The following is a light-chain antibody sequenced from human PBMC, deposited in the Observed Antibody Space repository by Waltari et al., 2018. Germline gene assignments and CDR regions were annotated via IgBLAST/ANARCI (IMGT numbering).Light chain of an antibody. J-gene: IGLJ2*01. V-gene: IGLV1-40*01. CDR1: SSDIGSFG. Sequence: LTQPPPLSGAPGHRVTISCTGSSSDIGSFGVDWHQHRPGSVPRLLIYDNTHRPSGVPDRFSASKSDTSASLDIAGLQPDDEADYYCQSYDNTGRGSVLIGGGTRLTVL. CDR2: DNT. CDR3: QSYDNTGRGSVL.